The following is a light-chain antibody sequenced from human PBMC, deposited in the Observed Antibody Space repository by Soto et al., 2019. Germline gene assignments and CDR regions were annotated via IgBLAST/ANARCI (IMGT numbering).Light chain of an antibody. CDR2: DVS. V-gene: IGLV2-14*01. J-gene: IGLJ2*01. CDR3: SSYTTSSTHVV. Sequence: QSVLTQPASVSGSPGQSITISCTGTSSDVGGYNYVSWYQQHPGKAPKLMICDVSNRPSGVSNRFSASKSGNTASLTISGLLADDEADYYCSSYTTSSTHVVFGGGTKLTVL. CDR1: SSDVGGYNY.